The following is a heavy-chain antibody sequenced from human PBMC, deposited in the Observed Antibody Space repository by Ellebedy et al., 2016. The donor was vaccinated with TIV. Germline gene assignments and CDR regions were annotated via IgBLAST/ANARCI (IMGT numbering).Heavy chain of an antibody. V-gene: IGHV3-23*01. CDR3: AKDRPNYYGSGAYYKRDGDS. CDR1: GFTFSNYA. CDR2: ITSSGDAT. J-gene: IGHJ4*02. Sequence: GGSLRLSXAASGFTFSNYAMSWVRQGPARGLEWVSSITSSGDATYYTDSVKGRFTISRDNSKNTLYLQINSLRADDTAVYYCAKDRPNYYGSGAYYKRDGDSWGQGTLVTASS. D-gene: IGHD3-10*01.